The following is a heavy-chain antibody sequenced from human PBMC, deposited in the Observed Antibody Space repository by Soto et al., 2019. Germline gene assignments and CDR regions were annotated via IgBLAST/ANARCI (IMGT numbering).Heavy chain of an antibody. CDR2: IRGGGGIL. D-gene: IGHD3-10*01. CDR1: GFTFSSYA. CDR3: AKNSDYYASGYMDV. V-gene: IGHV3-23*01. J-gene: IGHJ6*03. Sequence: EVQMLESGGGLVQPGGSLRLSCAASGFTFSSYAMSWVRQAPGKGLEGVSTIRGGGGILYYADSVKGRFTISRDDSKNTLYLQMNSLRAEDTAVYYCAKNSDYYASGYMDVWGKGTTVTVSS.